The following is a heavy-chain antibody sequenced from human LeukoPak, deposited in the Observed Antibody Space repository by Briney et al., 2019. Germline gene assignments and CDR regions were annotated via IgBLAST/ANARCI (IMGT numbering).Heavy chain of an antibody. V-gene: IGHV3-21*01. CDR3: ARDVGASAPDAFDI. CDR1: GFTFSTYN. J-gene: IGHJ3*02. Sequence: GGSLRLSCAASGFTFSTYNMNWVRQAPGKGLEWVSSISSSSNYIYYADSVKGRFTISRNNAKNSLYLQMNSLRAEDTDVYYCARDVGASAPDAFDIWGQGTMVTVSS. CDR2: ISSSSNYI. D-gene: IGHD1-26*01.